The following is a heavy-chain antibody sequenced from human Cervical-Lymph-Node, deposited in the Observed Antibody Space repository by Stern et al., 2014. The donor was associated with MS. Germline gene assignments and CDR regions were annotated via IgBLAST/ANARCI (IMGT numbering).Heavy chain of an antibody. V-gene: IGHV1-69*06. CDR1: GDTFSSYD. CDR2: ITPVVGTT. J-gene: IGHJ4*02. D-gene: IGHD1-26*01. Sequence: VQLVESVAEVKKPGSSVKVSCKASGDTFSSYDINWVRQVPGQGLEWMGGITPVVGTTNYAQKFQGRVTITADKSTNTAYMELMTLRSEDTAVYYCARGGGLVGYFDYWGQGTLVSVSS. CDR3: ARGGGLVGYFDY.